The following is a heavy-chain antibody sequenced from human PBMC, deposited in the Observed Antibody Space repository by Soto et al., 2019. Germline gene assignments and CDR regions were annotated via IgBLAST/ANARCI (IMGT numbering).Heavy chain of an antibody. CDR2: ISGGSNYI. D-gene: IGHD6-13*01. CDR3: ATSPGYSSRHFDS. Sequence: EVQLVESGGGLVKPGGSLRLSCAASGFSFSSYSMNWVRQAPGKGLQWVSSISGGSNYIYYEDSVKGRFTISRDNAKTSLFLEMNSLRAEDTAVYSCATSPGYSSRHFDSWGQGTLVTVTS. V-gene: IGHV3-21*01. CDR1: GFSFSSYS. J-gene: IGHJ4*02.